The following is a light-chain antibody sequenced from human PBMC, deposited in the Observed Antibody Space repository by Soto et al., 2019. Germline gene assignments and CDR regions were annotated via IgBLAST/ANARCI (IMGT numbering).Light chain of an antibody. CDR3: SSYAGSNNYV. V-gene: IGLV2-8*01. CDR1: SSDVGGYNY. J-gene: IGLJ1*01. Sequence: QSVLTQPPSASGSPGQSVTISCTVTSSDVGGYNYISWYQQHPGKAPKLMIYEVSKRPSGVPDRFSGSKSGNTASLTVSGLQVEDEADYYCSSYAGSNNYVFGTGTKVTV. CDR2: EVS.